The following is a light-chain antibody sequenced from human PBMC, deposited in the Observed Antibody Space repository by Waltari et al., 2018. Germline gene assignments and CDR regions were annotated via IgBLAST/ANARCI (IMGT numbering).Light chain of an antibody. CDR2: EVY. CDR1: SNDIGNYNL. Sequence: QSALTQPASVSGSPGRSITISCTGTSNDIGNYNLVSWYQQHPGKAPKLMIYEVYNRPSGVSNRLSGAKSGNTASLTIFGLQAEDEADDYCCSYAGRSTWVFGGGTKVTVL. CDR3: CSYAGRSTWV. V-gene: IGLV2-23*02. J-gene: IGLJ3*02.